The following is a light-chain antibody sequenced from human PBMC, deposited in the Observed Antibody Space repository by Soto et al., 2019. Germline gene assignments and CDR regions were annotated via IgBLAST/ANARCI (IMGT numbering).Light chain of an antibody. CDR2: EDN. CDR3: QSYDSSNHGV. J-gene: IGLJ3*02. Sequence: LTQPHSVSESPGKTVTISCTRSSGSIASNYVQWYQQRPGSSPTTVIYEDNQRPSGVPDRFSGSIDRSSNSASLTISGLKTEDEADYYCQSYDSSNHGVFGGGTKLTVL. V-gene: IGLV6-57*01. CDR1: SGSIASNY.